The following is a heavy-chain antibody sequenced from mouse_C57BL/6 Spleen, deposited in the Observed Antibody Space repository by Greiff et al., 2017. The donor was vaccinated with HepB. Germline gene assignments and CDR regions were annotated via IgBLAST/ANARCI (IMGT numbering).Heavy chain of an antibody. Sequence: EVQLVESGRGLVKPGGSLKLSCAASGFTFSDYGMHWVRQAPEKGLEWVAYISSGSSTIYYADTVKGRFTISRDNAKNTLFLQMTSLRSEDTAMYYCARGDYDVWFAYWGQGTLVTVSA. CDR2: ISSGSSTI. CDR3: ARGDYDVWFAY. J-gene: IGHJ3*01. D-gene: IGHD2-4*01. V-gene: IGHV5-17*01. CDR1: GFTFSDYG.